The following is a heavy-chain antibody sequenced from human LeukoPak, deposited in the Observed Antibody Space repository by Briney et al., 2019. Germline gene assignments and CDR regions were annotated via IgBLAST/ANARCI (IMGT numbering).Heavy chain of an antibody. J-gene: IGHJ6*04. CDR3: ARSANRGRLGGCSSTSCSYYYYGMDV. D-gene: IGHD2-2*01. Sequence: VASVKVSCKASGYTFTSYYMHWVRQAPGQGLEWMGIINPSGCSTSYAQKFQGRVTMNRDTSTSTVYMELSSLRSEDTAVYYCARSANRGRLGGCSSTSCSYYYYGMDVWGKGTTVTVSS. CDR1: GYTFTSYY. V-gene: IGHV1-46*01. CDR2: INPSGCST.